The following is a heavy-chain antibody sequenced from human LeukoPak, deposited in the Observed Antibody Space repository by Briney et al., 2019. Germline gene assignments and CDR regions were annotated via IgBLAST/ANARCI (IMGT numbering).Heavy chain of an antibody. CDR1: GYTFTGYH. Sequence: PRASVKVSCKASGYTFTGYHIHWLRQAPGQGLEWMGRINPNSGGTNYAQKFQGRVTMTRDTSISTAYMELSRLRSDDTAVYYCARDRPSLRITMIVPDYWGQGTLVTVSS. D-gene: IGHD3-22*01. J-gene: IGHJ4*02. CDR2: INPNSGGT. CDR3: ARDRPSLRITMIVPDY. V-gene: IGHV1-2*06.